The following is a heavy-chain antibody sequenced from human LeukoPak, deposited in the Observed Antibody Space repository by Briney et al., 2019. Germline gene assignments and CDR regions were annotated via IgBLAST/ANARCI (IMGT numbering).Heavy chain of an antibody. J-gene: IGHJ5*02. CDR2: INPNSGGT. D-gene: IGHD4-17*01. Sequence: GASVKVSCKASGYTFTGYYMHWVRQAPGQGLEWMGWINPNSGGTNYAQKFQGRVTMTRDTSISTAYMELSRLRSDDTAVYYCARVTDYGDHEAWFDPWGQGTLVTVSS. CDR3: ARVTDYGDHEAWFDP. V-gene: IGHV1-2*02. CDR1: GYTFTGYY.